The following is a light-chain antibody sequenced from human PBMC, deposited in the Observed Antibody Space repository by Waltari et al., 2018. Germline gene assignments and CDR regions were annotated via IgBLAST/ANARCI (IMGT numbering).Light chain of an antibody. CDR1: SSDVGSYNY. Sequence: QSALTQPASVSGSPGQSITISCTGTSSDVGSYNYVAWYQQRPGKAPKLLIWAVNERPSGASSRCSGSKSGNTASLTISGLQAEDEADYHCCSYAGSSTFVVFGGGTKVTVL. CDR2: AVN. V-gene: IGLV2-23*02. CDR3: CSYAGSSTFVV. J-gene: IGLJ3*02.